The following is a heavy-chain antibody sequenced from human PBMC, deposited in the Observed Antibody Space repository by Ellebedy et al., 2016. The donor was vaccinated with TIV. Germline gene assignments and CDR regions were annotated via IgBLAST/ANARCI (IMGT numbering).Heavy chain of an antibody. Sequence: GGSLKISXAASGFTFSSYWMHWVRQAPGKGLVWVSRINSDGSSTSYADSVKGRFTISRDNAKNTLYLQMNSLRAEDTAVYYCARDLPHYGDYDYYYYGMDVWGQGTTVTVSS. D-gene: IGHD4-17*01. CDR1: GFTFSSYW. CDR2: INSDGSST. V-gene: IGHV3-74*01. J-gene: IGHJ6*02. CDR3: ARDLPHYGDYDYYYYGMDV.